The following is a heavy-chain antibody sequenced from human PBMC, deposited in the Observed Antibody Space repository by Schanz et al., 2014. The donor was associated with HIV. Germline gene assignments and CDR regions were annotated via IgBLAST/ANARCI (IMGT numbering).Heavy chain of an antibody. CDR3: VGHGSSSS. CDR2: ISGSGGST. D-gene: IGHD6-6*01. CDR1: GFTFSSYA. Sequence: EEQMLESGGGLVQPGGSLRLSCAASGFTFSSYAMSWVRQAPGRGLEWVSAISGSGGSTYYAASVKGRFTISRDDSRTTLFLQMNSLRVEDTAIYYCVGHGSSSSWGLGTLVTVSS. V-gene: IGHV3-23*01. J-gene: IGHJ5*02.